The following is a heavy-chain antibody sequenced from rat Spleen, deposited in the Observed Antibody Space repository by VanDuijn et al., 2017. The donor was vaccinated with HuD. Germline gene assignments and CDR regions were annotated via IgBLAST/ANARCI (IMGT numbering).Heavy chain of an antibody. CDR3: ARGAAGDYYVLDA. D-gene: IGHD1-2*01. J-gene: IGHJ4*01. Sequence: EVQLIESGGGLVQPGRSLKLSCAASGFTFSDYGMAWVRQAPTKGLEWVATISYEGSTPYCRDSVMGRFTTSRDNAKSTLYLQMDSLRSEDTATYYCARGAAGDYYVLDAWGQGASVTVSS. V-gene: IGHV5-29*01. CDR1: GFTFSDYG. CDR2: ISYEGSTP.